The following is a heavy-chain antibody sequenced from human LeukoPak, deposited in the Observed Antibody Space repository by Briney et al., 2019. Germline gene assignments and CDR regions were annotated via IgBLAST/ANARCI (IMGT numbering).Heavy chain of an antibody. J-gene: IGHJ6*03. CDR1: GYTFTGYY. CDR3: ARVDTADYYYYMDV. Sequence: ASVKVSCKASGYTFTGYYMRWVRQAPGQGLEWMGWINPNRGGTNYAQKFQGRVTMTRDTSISTAYMELSRLRSDDTAVYYCARVDTADYYYYMDVWGKGTTVTVSS. CDR2: INPNRGGT. D-gene: IGHD5-18*01. V-gene: IGHV1-2*02.